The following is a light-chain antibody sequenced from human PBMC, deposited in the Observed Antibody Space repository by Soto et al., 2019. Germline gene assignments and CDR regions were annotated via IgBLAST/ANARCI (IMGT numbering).Light chain of an antibody. CDR1: SSNIGAGYD. V-gene: IGLV1-40*01. CDR3: QSYDSTLSARNV. Sequence: QSALTQPPSVSGAPGQRVTISCTWSSSNIGAGYDVHWYQQRPGTAPKLLISANINRPSGVPDRFSGSKSGTSASLAITGLQADDECDYSCQSYDSTLSARNVFGTGTQLTVL. J-gene: IGLJ6*01. CDR2: ANI.